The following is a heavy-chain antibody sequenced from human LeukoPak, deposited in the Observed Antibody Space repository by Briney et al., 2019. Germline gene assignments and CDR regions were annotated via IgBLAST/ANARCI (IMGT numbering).Heavy chain of an antibody. V-gene: IGHV1-46*01. CDR3: ATGRDGYNSEYFQH. CDR1: GYTFTRYL. CDR2: INPSGGST. J-gene: IGHJ1*01. Sequence: GASVKVSCKASGYTFTRYLMHWVRQAPGQGLEWMGIINPSGGSTNYPQKFQGRVTITRDTSTSTVYMELSSLRSEDTAVYFCATGRDGYNSEYFQHWGQGTLVTVSS. D-gene: IGHD5-24*01.